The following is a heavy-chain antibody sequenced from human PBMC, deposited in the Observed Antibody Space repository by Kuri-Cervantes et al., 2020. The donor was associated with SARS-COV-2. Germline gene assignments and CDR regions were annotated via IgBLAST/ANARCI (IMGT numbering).Heavy chain of an antibody. J-gene: IGHJ4*02. CDR2: IYVHRT. CDR1: GFTVSDYY. D-gene: IGHD6-13*01. V-gene: IGHV3-53*01. CDR3: ARGRYTNSWYYFDY. Sequence: GESLKISCAASGFTVSDYYMTWVRQAPGKGLEWVSVIYVHRTEYADSVKGRFTISRDNSNNTVYLQMNSLRAEDAAVYYCARGRYTNSWYYFDYWGQGTLVTDSS.